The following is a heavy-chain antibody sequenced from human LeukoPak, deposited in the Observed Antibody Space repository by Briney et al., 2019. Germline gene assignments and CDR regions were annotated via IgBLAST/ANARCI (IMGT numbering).Heavy chain of an antibody. CDR1: GDSGSSYY. CDR3: AHSDGYLPDY. V-gene: IGHV4-59*02. J-gene: IGHJ4*02. CDR2: IYYSGST. D-gene: IGHD3-22*01. Sequence: PSETLSLTCTVPGGVSGDSGSSYYWSWIRQPPGKGLEWIGYIYYSGSTKYNPSLKSRVTISLDTSKNQFSLKLNLSSLTAADTAVYYGAHSDGYLPDYWGQGTLVTVSS.